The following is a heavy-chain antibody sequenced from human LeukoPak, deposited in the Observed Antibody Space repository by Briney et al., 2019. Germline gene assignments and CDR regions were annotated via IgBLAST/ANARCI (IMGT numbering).Heavy chain of an antibody. D-gene: IGHD3-22*01. CDR1: GGSFSGYY. CDR3: ARGSRYLRGSSGYYSP. Sequence: SETLSLTCAVYGGSFSGYYWRWIRQPPGKGLEWMGEINHSGSTNYNPSLKSRVTISVDTSKNQFSLKLSSVTAADTAVYYCARGSRYLRGSSGYYSPWGQGTLVTVSS. V-gene: IGHV4-34*01. J-gene: IGHJ5*02. CDR2: INHSGST.